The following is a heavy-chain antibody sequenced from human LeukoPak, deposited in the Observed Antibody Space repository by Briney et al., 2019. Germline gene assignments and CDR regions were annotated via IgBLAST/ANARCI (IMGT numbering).Heavy chain of an antibody. J-gene: IGHJ5*02. V-gene: IGHV1-18*04. D-gene: IGHD3-9*01. CDR3: AREPYDILTGYLGSRFDP. Sequence: ASVTVSCKASGYTFTSYGISWVRQAPGQGLEWMGWISAYNGNTNYAQKLQGRVTMTTDTSTSTAYMELRSLRSDDTAVYYCAREPYDILTGYLGSRFDPWGQGTLVTVSS. CDR2: ISAYNGNT. CDR1: GYTFTSYG.